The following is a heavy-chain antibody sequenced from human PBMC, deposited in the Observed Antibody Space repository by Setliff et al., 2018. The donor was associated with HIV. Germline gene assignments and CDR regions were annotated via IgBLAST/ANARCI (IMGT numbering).Heavy chain of an antibody. V-gene: IGHV4-39*01. J-gene: IGHJ4*02. CDR2: IYNIGST. CDR1: GASISSGSYY. Sequence: SETLSLTCTVSGASISSGSYYWGWIRQPPGKGLEWIGSIYNIGSTYYNPSLKSRVTISVDTSKNQFSLKLSSVTAADTAVYYCAANFHWGQGTLVTVSS. D-gene: IGHD7-27*01. CDR3: AANFH.